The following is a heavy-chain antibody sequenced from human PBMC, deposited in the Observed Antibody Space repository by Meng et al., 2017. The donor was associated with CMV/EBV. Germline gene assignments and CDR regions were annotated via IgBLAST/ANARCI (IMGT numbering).Heavy chain of an antibody. CDR1: GYTFTSYD. D-gene: IGHD2-2*01. J-gene: IGHJ5*02. V-gene: IGHV1-46*01. Sequence: ASVKVSCKASGYTFTSYDINWVRQAPGQGLEWMGIINPSGGSTSYAQKFQGRVTMTRDTSTSTVYMELSSLRSEDTAVYYCARAGYCSSTSCYRGWFDPWGQGTLVTVSS. CDR3: ARAGYCSSTSCYRGWFDP. CDR2: INPSGGST.